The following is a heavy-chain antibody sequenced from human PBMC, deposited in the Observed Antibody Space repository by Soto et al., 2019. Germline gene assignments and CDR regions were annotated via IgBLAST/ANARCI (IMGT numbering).Heavy chain of an antibody. D-gene: IGHD6-13*01. CDR2: INAGNGNT. V-gene: IGHV1-3*01. J-gene: IGHJ6*02. CDR3: ARASAGKQQLVYYYYGMDV. CDR1: GYTSTSYA. Sequence: ASVKVSCKASGYTSTSYAMHWVRQAPGQRLEWMGWINAGNGNTKYSQKFQGRVTITRDTSASTAYMELSSLRSEDTAVYYCARASAGKQQLVYYYYGMDVWGQGTTVTVSS.